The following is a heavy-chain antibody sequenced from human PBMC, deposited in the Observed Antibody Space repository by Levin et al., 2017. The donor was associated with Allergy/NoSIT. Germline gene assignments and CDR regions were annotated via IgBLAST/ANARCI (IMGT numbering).Heavy chain of an antibody. J-gene: IGHJ4*02. D-gene: IGHD1-14*01. CDR2: IYYSGST. V-gene: IGHV4-59*01. CDR1: GGSISSYY. CDR3: ARTALYTPYYFDY. Sequence: SETLSLTCTVSGGSISSYYWSWIRQPPGKGLEWIGYIYYSGSTNYNPSLKSRVTISVDTSKNQFSLKLSSVTAADTAVYYCARTALYTPYYFDYWGQGTLVTVSS.